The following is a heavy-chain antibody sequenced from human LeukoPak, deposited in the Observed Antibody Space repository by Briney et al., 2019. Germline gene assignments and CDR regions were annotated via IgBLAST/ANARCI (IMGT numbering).Heavy chain of an antibody. Sequence: GGSLRLSCAASGFTFSSYGMHWVRQAPGKGLEWVAVIWYDGSNKYYADSVKARFTISRDNSKNTLYLQMNSLRAEDTAVYYCVAAIGYYYYGMDVWGQGTTVTVSS. CDR1: GFTFSSYG. J-gene: IGHJ6*02. V-gene: IGHV3-33*01. CDR3: VAAIGYYYYGMDV. D-gene: IGHD5-12*01. CDR2: IWYDGSNK.